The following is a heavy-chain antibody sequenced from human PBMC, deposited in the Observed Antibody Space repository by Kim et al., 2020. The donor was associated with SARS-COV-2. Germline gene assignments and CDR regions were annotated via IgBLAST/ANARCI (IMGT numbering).Heavy chain of an antibody. V-gene: IGHV3-23*01. J-gene: IGHJ4*02. CDR3: AKSSGNSGYEPFAY. D-gene: IGHD5-12*01. CDR2: ISGSGGST. CDR1: GFTFSGYA. Sequence: GGSLRLSCAASGFTFSGYAMSWVRQAPGKGLEWVSDISGSGGSTYYADSVKGRFTISRDISKNTLYLQMNSLRAEDTAVYYCAKSSGNSGYEPFAYWGQGTLVTVSS.